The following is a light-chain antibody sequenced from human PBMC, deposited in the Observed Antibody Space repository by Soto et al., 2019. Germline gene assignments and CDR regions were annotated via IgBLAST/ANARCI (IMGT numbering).Light chain of an antibody. Sequence: GERATLSCRASQSVSNNLAWYQQKPGQAPKLLVYGASTRATDIPPRFSGSGSGTEFTLAISSLQSEDFAIYYCQQYKAWPRTFGQELKMDIE. CDR1: QSVSNN. J-gene: IGKJ1*01. CDR2: GAS. CDR3: QQYKAWPRT. V-gene: IGKV3-15*01.